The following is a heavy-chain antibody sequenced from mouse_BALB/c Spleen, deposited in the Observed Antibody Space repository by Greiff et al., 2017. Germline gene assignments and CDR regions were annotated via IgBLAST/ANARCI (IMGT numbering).Heavy chain of an antibody. V-gene: IGHV1-28*01. J-gene: IGHJ4*01. CDR2: IDPFNGGT. CDR1: GYSFTSYY. Sequence: EVQLQQPGPELMKPGASVKISCKASGYSFTSYYMHWVKQSHGKSLEWIGYIDPFNGGTSYNQKFKGKATLTVDKSSSTAYMHLISLTSEDSAVYYCARAGNAMDYWGQGTSVTVSS. CDR3: ARAGNAMDY.